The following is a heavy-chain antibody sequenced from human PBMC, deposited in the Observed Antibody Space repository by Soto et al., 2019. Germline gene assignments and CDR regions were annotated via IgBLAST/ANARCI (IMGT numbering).Heavy chain of an antibody. D-gene: IGHD3-3*01. CDR1: GGSISYFY. V-gene: IGHV4-59*01. Sequence: PSERLSLTCNVSGGSISYFYWSWIRQSPGKRLEWIGYLYYTGSTNYNPALKSRVTISLDTSKNQFSLKVRSVTAADTAVYYCARGGGYDFRSSQAPPIDVWGQGTTVTAP. J-gene: IGHJ6*02. CDR3: ARGGGYDFRSSQAPPIDV. CDR2: LYYTGST.